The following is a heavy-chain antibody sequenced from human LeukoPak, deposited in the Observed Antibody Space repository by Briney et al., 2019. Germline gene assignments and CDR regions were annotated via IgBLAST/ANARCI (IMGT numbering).Heavy chain of an antibody. CDR1: GFPFSDYY. Sequence: PGGSLRLSCAASGFPFSDYYMGWIRQAPGKGLEWVSNISGGGHIYYADSVKGRFTISRDNSKNTLYLQMNSLRAEDTAVYYCARDGPYYYDSSGYFDYWGQGTLVTVSS. D-gene: IGHD3-22*01. J-gene: IGHJ4*02. CDR3: ARDGPYYYDSSGYFDY. CDR2: ISGGGHI. V-gene: IGHV3-69-1*01.